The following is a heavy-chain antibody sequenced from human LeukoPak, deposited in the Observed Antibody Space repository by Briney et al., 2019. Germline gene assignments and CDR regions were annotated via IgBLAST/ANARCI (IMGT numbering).Heavy chain of an antibody. CDR3: ARDRLVATIPIPFDY. Sequence: GGSLRLSCAASGFTFSSYSMNWVRQAPGKGLEWVSSTSSSSSYIYYADSVKGRFTISRDNAKNSLYLQMNSLRAEDTAVYYCARDRLVATIPIPFDYWGQGTLVTVSS. J-gene: IGHJ4*02. CDR2: TSSSSSYI. CDR1: GFTFSSYS. V-gene: IGHV3-21*01. D-gene: IGHD5-12*01.